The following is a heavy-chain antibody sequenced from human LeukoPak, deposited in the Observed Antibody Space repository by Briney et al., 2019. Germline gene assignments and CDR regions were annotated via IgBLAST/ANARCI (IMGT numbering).Heavy chain of an antibody. D-gene: IGHD2-21*02. CDR3: ARDQNCGGDCYSNWFDP. CDR2: IIPILGIA. J-gene: IGHJ5*02. Sequence: SVKVSCKASGGTFSSYAISWVRQAPGQGLEWMGRIIPILGIANYAQKFQGRVTITADKSTSTAYMELSSLRSEDTAVYYCARDQNCGGDCYSNWFDPWGQGTPVTVSS. V-gene: IGHV1-69*04. CDR1: GGTFSSYA.